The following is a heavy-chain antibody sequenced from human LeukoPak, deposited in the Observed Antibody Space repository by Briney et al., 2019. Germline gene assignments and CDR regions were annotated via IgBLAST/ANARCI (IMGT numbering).Heavy chain of an antibody. CDR2: IKQDGSEK. Sequence: GGSLRLSCAASGFTFSSYWMTWVRQAPGKGLEWVANIKQDGSEKHYVDSVRGRFTISRDNAKNSLYLQMNSLRAEDTAVYYCASSAAAYYWGQGTLVTVSS. V-gene: IGHV3-7*01. CDR1: GFTFSSYW. CDR3: ASSAAAYY. D-gene: IGHD6-13*01. J-gene: IGHJ4*02.